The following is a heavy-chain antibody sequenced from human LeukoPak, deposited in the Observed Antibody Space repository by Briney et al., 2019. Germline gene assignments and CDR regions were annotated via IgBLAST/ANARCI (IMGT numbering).Heavy chain of an antibody. CDR1: GYSISSGFY. V-gene: IGHV4-38-2*02. D-gene: IGHD3-3*01. CDR3: ARAAPFWSGYFLY. CDR2: IYHSGST. J-gene: IGHJ4*02. Sequence: PSETLSLTCTVSGYSISSGFYWGWVRQPPGKGLEWIGSIYHSGSTYYNPSLKSRVTISVDTSKNQFSLKLSSMTAADTAVYYCARAAPFWSGYFLYWGQGTLVTVSS.